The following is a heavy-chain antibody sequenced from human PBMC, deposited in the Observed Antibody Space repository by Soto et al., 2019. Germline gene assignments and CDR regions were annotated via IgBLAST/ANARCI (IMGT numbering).Heavy chain of an antibody. CDR2: ISGSGGST. CDR1: GFTFSSYA. V-gene: IGHV3-23*01. CDR3: ADIVAYGHDAFDI. D-gene: IGHD5-12*01. J-gene: IGHJ3*02. Sequence: LRLSCAASGFTFSSYAMSWVRQAPGKGLEWVSAISGSGGSTYYADSVKGRFTISRDSSKNTLYLQMNSLRAEDTAVYYCADIVAYGHDAFDIWGQGTMVTVSS.